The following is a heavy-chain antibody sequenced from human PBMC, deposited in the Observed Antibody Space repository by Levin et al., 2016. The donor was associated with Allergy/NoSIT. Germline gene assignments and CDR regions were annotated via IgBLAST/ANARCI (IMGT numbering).Heavy chain of an antibody. CDR2: IYYSGST. CDR3: ARGGDLYSSSFDFDY. CDR1: GGSISSGGYY. J-gene: IGHJ4*02. V-gene: IGHV4-31*03. Sequence: SETLSLTCTVSGGSISSGGYYWSWIRQHPGKGLEWIGYIYYSGSTYYNPSLKSRVTISVDTSKNQFSLKLSSVTAADTAVYYCARGGDLYSSSFDFDYWGQGTLVTVSS. D-gene: IGHD6-13*01.